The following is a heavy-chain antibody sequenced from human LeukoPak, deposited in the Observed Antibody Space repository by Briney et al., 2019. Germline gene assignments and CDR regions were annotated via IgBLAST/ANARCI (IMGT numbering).Heavy chain of an antibody. CDR2: MNPNSGNT. CDR1: GYTFTSYD. V-gene: IGHV1-8*01. D-gene: IGHD4-17*01. Sequence: ASVKVSCKASGYTFTSYDINWVRQATGQGLEWMGWMNPNSGNTGYAQKFQGRVTMTRNTSISTAYMELSSLRSEDTAVYYCARATRMTTVTTGHGAFEYYFGYWGQGTLVTVSS. J-gene: IGHJ4*02. CDR3: ARATRMTTVTTGHGAFEYYFGY.